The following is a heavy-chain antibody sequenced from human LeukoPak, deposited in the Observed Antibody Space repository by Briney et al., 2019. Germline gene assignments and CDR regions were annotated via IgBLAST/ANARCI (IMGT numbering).Heavy chain of an antibody. J-gene: IGHJ5*02. CDR1: GYSINSGYY. CDR3: ARGGYYGSGNDFRFDP. V-gene: IGHV4-61*01. CDR2: IYYSGST. D-gene: IGHD3-10*01. Sequence: SETLSLTCTVSGYSINSGYYWSWIRQPPGKGLEWIGYIYYSGSTNYKPSLKSRVTISVDTSKNQFSLKLRSVTAADTAVYYCARGGYYGSGNDFRFDPWGQGTLVTVSS.